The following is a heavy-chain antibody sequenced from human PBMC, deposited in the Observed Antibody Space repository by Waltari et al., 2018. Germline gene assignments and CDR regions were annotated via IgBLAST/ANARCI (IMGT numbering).Heavy chain of an antibody. D-gene: IGHD4-17*01. Sequence: QVQLQESGPGLVKPSETLSLTCTVTGGSISRYYWSWIRQPPGKGLEWLGYIYYSGSTNYNPSLKSRVTISVDTSKNQFSLKLSSVTAADTAVYYCARGPLYYGDPWGQGTLVTVSS. V-gene: IGHV4-59*01. CDR1: GGSISRYY. J-gene: IGHJ5*02. CDR2: IYYSGST. CDR3: ARGPLYYGDP.